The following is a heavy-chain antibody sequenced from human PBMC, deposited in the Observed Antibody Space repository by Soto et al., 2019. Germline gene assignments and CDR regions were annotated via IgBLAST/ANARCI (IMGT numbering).Heavy chain of an antibody. J-gene: IGHJ6*02. CDR3: TTDDTDYDFWSGYYRYYYGMYV. Sequence: PGGSLRLSCTASGFTFGDYAMSWFRQAPGKGLEWVGFIRSKAYGGTTHYAASVKGRFTISRDDSKSIAYLQMNSLKTEDTAVYYCTTDDTDYDFWSGYYRYYYGMYVWGQGTTVTVSS. CDR1: GFTFGDYA. CDR2: IRSKAYGGTT. D-gene: IGHD3-3*01. V-gene: IGHV3-49*03.